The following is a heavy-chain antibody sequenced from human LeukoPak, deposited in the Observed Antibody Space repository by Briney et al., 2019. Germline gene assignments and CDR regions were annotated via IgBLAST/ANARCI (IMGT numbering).Heavy chain of an antibody. D-gene: IGHD5-12*01. CDR1: GGSISSGGYY. J-gene: IGHJ4*02. V-gene: IGHV4-31*02. CDR2: IYYSGST. CDR3: ARDLRVATLFDY. Sequence: PPETLSLTCTVSGGSISSGGYYWSWIRQHPGKGLEWIGYIYYSGSTYYNPSLKSRVTISVDTSKNQFSLKLSSVTAADTAVYYCARDLRVATLFDYWGQGTLVTVSS.